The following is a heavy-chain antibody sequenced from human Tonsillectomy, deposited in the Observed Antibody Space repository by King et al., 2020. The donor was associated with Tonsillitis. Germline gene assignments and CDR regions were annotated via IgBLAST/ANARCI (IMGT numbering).Heavy chain of an antibody. Sequence: VQLVESGGGLVQPGGSLRLSCAASGFTFSSYAMSWVRQAPGKGLEWVSVIYSGGGSTSYADSVKGRFTISRDNSKNTLYLQMNSLRAEDTAVYYCANDRGWGGFGELHYFDYWGQGTLVTVAS. V-gene: IGHV3-23*03. D-gene: IGHD3-10*01. CDR3: ANDRGWGGFGELHYFDY. J-gene: IGHJ4*02. CDR2: IYSGGGST. CDR1: GFTFSSYA.